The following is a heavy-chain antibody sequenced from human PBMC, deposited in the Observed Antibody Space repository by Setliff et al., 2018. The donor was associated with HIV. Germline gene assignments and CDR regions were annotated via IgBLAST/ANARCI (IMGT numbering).Heavy chain of an antibody. CDR3: ARVRLYNTALDY. J-gene: IGHJ4*02. D-gene: IGHD3-3*01. CDR1: GFSVSTYY. Sequence: GESLKISCAASGFSVSTYYMSWVRQAPGKGLEWVSTIYSGGSTYHADSVKGRFTLSRDTSKNTLFLQMNSLRPEDAAVYYCARVRLYNTALDYWGQGTLVTVSS. V-gene: IGHV3-66*02. CDR2: IYSGGST.